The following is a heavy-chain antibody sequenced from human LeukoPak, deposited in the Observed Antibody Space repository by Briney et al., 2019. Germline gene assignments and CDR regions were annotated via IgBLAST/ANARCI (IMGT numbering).Heavy chain of an antibody. Sequence: SETLSLTCAVYGGSFSGYYWSWIRQPPGKGLEWIGEINHSGSTNYNPSLKSRVTISVDTSKNQFSLKLSSVTAADTAVYYCARERSPQRAEYSYGEVKRAFDIWGQGTMVTVSS. CDR2: INHSGST. CDR3: ARERSPQRAEYSYGEVKRAFDI. D-gene: IGHD5-18*01. J-gene: IGHJ3*02. V-gene: IGHV4-34*01. CDR1: GGSFSGYY.